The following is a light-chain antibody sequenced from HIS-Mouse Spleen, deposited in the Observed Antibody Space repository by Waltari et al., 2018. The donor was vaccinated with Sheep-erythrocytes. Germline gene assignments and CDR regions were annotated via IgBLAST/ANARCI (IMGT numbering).Light chain of an antibody. CDR3: YSTDSSGNQV. V-gene: IGLV3-10*01. J-gene: IGLJ2*01. CDR2: EDS. Sequence: SYELTQPPSVSVSPGQTARITCSGDAFPQQYAYWYQQKSGQAPVLVSYEDSKRPSGIPERFSGSSSGTMATLTISGAQVEDEADYYCYSTDSSGNQVFGGGTKLTVL. CDR1: AFPQQY.